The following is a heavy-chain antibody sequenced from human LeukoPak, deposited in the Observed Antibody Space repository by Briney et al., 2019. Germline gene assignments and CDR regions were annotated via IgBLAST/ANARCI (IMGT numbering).Heavy chain of an antibody. CDR3: ARDEGFYGSGSYNTPFDF. CDR1: GFTFSSYA. J-gene: IGHJ4*02. V-gene: IGHV3-30*04. D-gene: IGHD3-10*01. Sequence: PGGSLRLSCAASGFTFSSYAMHWVRQAPGKGLEWVAVIPYDGSNKYYADSAKGRFTISRDNSKNTLYLQMNSLRAEDTAVYYCARDEGFYGSGSYNTPFDFWGQGTLVTVSS. CDR2: IPYDGSNK.